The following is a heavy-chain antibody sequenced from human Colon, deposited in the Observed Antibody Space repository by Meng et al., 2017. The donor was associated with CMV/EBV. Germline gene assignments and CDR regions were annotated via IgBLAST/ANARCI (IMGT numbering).Heavy chain of an antibody. J-gene: IGHJ3*02. D-gene: IGHD5-24*01. CDR1: GYTFTGYY. CDR2: INPNSGGT. CDR3: ARKKAMRGYAFDI. Sequence: ASVKVSCKASGYTFTGYYMHWVRQAPGPGLEWMGWINPNSGGTNYAQKFQGRVTMTRDTSISTAYMELSRLRSDDTAVYYCARKKAMRGYAFDIWGQGTMVTVSS. V-gene: IGHV1-2*02.